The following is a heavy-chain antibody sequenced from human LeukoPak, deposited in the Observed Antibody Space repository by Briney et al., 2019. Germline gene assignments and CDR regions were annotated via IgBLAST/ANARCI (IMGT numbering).Heavy chain of an antibody. Sequence: WASVTVSCKASGYTFNLYGVNWVRQAPGQGLEWMGWISGFNGHTKYAQNLQDRVTMTTDTSTSTAYMELRSLRSDDTAVYYCARAWLRRKFYYYMDVWGKGTTVTVSS. CDR3: ARAWLRRKFYYYMDV. CDR1: GYTFNLYG. V-gene: IGHV1-18*01. D-gene: IGHD5-12*01. CDR2: ISGFNGHT. J-gene: IGHJ6*03.